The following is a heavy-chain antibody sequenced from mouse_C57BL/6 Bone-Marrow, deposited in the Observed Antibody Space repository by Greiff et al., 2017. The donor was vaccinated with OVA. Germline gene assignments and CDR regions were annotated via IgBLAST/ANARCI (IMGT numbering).Heavy chain of an antibody. CDR1: GYTFTDYY. CDR3: ASTVVGDY. V-gene: IGHV1-26*01. J-gene: IGHJ2*01. D-gene: IGHD1-1*01. Sequence: EVKLQQSGPELVKPGASVKISCKASGYTFTDYYMNWVKQSHGKSLEWIGDINPNNGGTSYNQKFKGKATLTVDKSSSTAYMELRSLTSEDSAVYYCASTVVGDYWGQGTTLTVSS. CDR2: INPNNGGT.